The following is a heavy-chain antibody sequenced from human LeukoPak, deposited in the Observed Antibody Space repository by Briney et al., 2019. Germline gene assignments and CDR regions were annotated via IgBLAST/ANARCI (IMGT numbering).Heavy chain of an antibody. CDR3: ARRYYYNLGSFPFDF. D-gene: IGHD3-10*01. V-gene: IGHV4-34*01. CDR1: GGPFSGYF. Sequence: SETLSLTCAVSGGPFSGYFWSWIRQSSGKGLEWIGEIHNSGTTNYNPSLNSRVAISEDTSKNQFYLNLSSVTAADTAVYYCARRYYYNLGSFPFDFWGQGTLVPVSS. CDR2: IHNSGTT. J-gene: IGHJ4*02.